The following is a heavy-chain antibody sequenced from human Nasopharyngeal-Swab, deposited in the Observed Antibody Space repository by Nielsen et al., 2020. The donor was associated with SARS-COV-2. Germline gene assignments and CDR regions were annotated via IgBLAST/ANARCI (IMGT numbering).Heavy chain of an antibody. CDR2: TYYSGST. J-gene: IGHJ3*02. Sequence: GSLRLSCTVSGGSISSSSYYWGWIRQPPGKGLEWIGSTYYSGSTYYNPSLKSRVTISVDTSKNQFSLKLSSVTAADTAVYYCARHQEFTIFGVVIRGAFDIWGQGTMVTVSS. D-gene: IGHD3-3*01. CDR3: ARHQEFTIFGVVIRGAFDI. CDR1: GGSISSSSYY. V-gene: IGHV4-39*01.